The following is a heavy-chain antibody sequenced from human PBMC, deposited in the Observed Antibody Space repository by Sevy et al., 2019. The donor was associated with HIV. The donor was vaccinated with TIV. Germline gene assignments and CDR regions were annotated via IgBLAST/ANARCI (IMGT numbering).Heavy chain of an antibody. CDR2: INEDGSRL. J-gene: IGHJ4*02. V-gene: IGHV3-7*01. D-gene: IGHD5-18*01. Sequence: GGSLRLSCVASGFTFSDSWVIWVLQAPGKGLERIAFINEDGSRLGYVDSVRGRFTISRENIKNSLYLQMNNLRAEDTALYFCARDRAYSAVDYWGQGTLVTVSS. CDR3: ARDRAYSAVDY. CDR1: GFTFSDSW.